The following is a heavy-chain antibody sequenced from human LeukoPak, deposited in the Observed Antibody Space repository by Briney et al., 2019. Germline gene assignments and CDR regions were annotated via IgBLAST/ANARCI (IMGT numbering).Heavy chain of an antibody. CDR2: VNHSGRT. CDR1: GGSFSDYW. V-gene: IGHV4-34*01. J-gene: IGHJ4*02. CDR3: ARRDGYYYGSGSYSQLGY. D-gene: IGHD3-10*01. Sequence: PSETLSLTCAVYGGSFSDYWWTWIRQSPGKGLEWIGEVNHSGRTNYNPSLKSRVSISVDTSKNQFSLKLSSVTAADTAVYYCARRDGYYYGSGSYSQLGYWGQGTLVTVSS.